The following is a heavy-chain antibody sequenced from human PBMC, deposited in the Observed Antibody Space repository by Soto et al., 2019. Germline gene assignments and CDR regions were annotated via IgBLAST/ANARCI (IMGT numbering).Heavy chain of an antibody. Sequence: EVQLLESGGGLVQPGGSLRLSCAASRFTFSSYAMSWVRQAPGKGLEWVSSISSSSSYIYYADSVKGRFTISRDNAKNTLYLQMNSLRAEDTAVYYCARDLDYDFWSGYGGYYFDYWGQGTLVTVSS. CDR3: ARDLDYDFWSGYGGYYFDY. J-gene: IGHJ4*02. D-gene: IGHD3-3*01. CDR1: RFTFSSYA. V-gene: IGHV3-21*01. CDR2: ISSSSSYI.